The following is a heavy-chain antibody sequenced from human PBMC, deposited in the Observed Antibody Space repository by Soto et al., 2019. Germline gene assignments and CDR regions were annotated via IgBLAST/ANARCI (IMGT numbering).Heavy chain of an antibody. D-gene: IGHD7-27*01. CDR1: GFSFSISP. J-gene: IGHJ4*02. CDR2: ISYDGTNK. CDR3: ARDPKTAGGQHWAFNYFDS. V-gene: IGHV3-30-3*01. Sequence: VGSLGLSSAASGFSFSISPMHWVRQAPGKGPEWVALISYDGTNKFYADSVKGRFTISRHNSKSTLYLQVDSLRPEDAAVYYCARDPKTAGGQHWAFNYFDSWDQGSLVTFCS.